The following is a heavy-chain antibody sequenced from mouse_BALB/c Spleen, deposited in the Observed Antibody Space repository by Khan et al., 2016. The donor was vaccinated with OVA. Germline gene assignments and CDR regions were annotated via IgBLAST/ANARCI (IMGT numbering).Heavy chain of an antibody. CDR1: GYTFSMYW. D-gene: IGHD3-3*01. CDR2: ILPGSGNT. V-gene: IGHV1-9*01. Sequence: QVQLKQSGAELMKPGASVTISCKATGYTFSMYWIEWVKQRPGHGLEWIGDILPGSGNTNNNEKVKGKATFTGDTSSNTVYMQLSSLTSEDSAVYSCAREGDNPAMDYWGQGTSVTVSS. J-gene: IGHJ4*01. CDR3: AREGDNPAMDY.